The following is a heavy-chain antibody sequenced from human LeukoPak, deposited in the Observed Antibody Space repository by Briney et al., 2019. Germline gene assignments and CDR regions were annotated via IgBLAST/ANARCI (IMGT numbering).Heavy chain of an antibody. Sequence: PRRSLRLSCAAPVLTFRDAWITRVRQTTAKVQEWDQRIKSKADDGTTDHAAPVKGRFTISRDDSENTLYQQMSSLKTGDTVVYYCTTDISAVLFWGQGTVVTVSS. D-gene: IGHD2/OR15-2a*01. CDR3: TTDISAVLF. CDR2: IKSKADDGTT. CDR1: VLTFRDAW. V-gene: IGHV3-15*01. J-gene: IGHJ4*02.